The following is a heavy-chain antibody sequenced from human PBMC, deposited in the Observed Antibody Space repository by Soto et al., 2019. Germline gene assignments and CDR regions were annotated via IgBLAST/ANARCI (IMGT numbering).Heavy chain of an antibody. CDR2: ISYTGANT. V-gene: IGHV3-30*18. CDR1: GFTFGRYA. CDR3: AKHMDDSGYFYVEGADH. J-gene: IGHJ4*02. Sequence: LRLSCVASGFTFGRYAMHWVRQFPGRGLEWVAVISYTGANTYYVGSVRGRFTISRDNSKNTLYLQMNSLRAEDTAMYYCAKHMDDSGYFYVEGADHWGQGTLVTVSS. D-gene: IGHD3-22*01.